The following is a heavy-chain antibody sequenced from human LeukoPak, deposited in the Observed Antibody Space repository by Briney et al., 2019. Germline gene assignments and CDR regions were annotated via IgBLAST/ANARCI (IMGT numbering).Heavy chain of an antibody. CDR1: GGSFSGFY. D-gene: IGHD3-10*01. CDR3: ARGKNSRGSGSPFDY. V-gene: IGHV4-34*01. Sequence: SETLSLTCAVYGGSFSGFYWSWIRPPPGKGLEWIGEINHSGSTNYNPSLKSRVTISVDTSKNQFSLKLSSVTAADTAVYYCARGKNSRGSGSPFDYWGQGTLVTVPS. CDR2: INHSGST. J-gene: IGHJ4*02.